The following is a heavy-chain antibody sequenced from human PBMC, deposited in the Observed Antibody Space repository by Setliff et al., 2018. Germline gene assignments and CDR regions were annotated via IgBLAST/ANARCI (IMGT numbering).Heavy chain of an antibody. V-gene: IGHV3-48*01. CDR3: AKVGIFGGGYFDF. CDR1: GFSFSSYS. Sequence: GGSLRLSCAASGFSFSSYSMNWVRQAPGKGLEWISYISSSSSIIYYADSVKGRFTISRDNAKNSLYLQMKSLRGEDTAVYYCAKVGIFGGGYFDFWGQGTLVTVSS. CDR2: ISSSSSII. J-gene: IGHJ4*02. D-gene: IGHD3-3*01.